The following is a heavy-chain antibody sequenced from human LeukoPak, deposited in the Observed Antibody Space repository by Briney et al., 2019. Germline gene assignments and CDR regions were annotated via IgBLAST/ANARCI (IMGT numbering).Heavy chain of an antibody. Sequence: GGSLRLSCAASGFTFSSCSMNWVRQAPGKGLEGVSSISSSSSYIYYADSVKGRFTISRDNAKNSLYLQMNSLRAEDTAVYYCARDGYCTNGVCYGWIDPWGQATLVTVSS. CDR2: ISSSSSYI. CDR1: GFTFSSCS. J-gene: IGHJ5*02. D-gene: IGHD2-8*01. CDR3: ARDGYCTNGVCYGWIDP. V-gene: IGHV3-21*01.